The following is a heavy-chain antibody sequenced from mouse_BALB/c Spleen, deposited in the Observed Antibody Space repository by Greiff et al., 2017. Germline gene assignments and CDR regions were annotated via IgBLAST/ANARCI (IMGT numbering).Heavy chain of an antibody. CDR3: AREGDGYYRYFDV. Sequence: EVQVVESGGGLVKPGGSLKLSCAASGFTFSSYAMSWVRQSPEKRLEWVAEISSGGSYTYYPDTVTGRFTISRDNAKNTLYLEMSSLRSEDTAMYYCAREGDGYYRYFDVWGAGTTVTVSS. V-gene: IGHV5-9-4*01. CDR1: GFTFSSYA. D-gene: IGHD2-3*01. CDR2: ISSGGSYT. J-gene: IGHJ1*01.